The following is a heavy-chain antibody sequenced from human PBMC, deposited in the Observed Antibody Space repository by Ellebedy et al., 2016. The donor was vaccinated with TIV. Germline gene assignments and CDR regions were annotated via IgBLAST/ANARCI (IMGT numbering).Heavy chain of an antibody. J-gene: IGHJ3*02. Sequence: GGALRLSCAGSGFRFRSYWMTWVRQAPGKGLEWVANINQLESERHYVDSVKGRFTISRDNAKNSLFLQMNSLGVEDTAIYYCATDGSYGDYLSPAHASVMWGQGTLVSVSS. CDR1: GFRFRSYW. D-gene: IGHD4-17*01. CDR3: ATDGSYGDYLSPAHASVM. V-gene: IGHV3-7*01. CDR2: INQLESER.